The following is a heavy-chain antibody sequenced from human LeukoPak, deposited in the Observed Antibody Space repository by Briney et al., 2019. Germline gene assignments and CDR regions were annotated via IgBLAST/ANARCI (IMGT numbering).Heavy chain of an antibody. CDR1: GGSISSGSYY. CDR2: IYTSGST. Sequence: PSQTLSLTCTVSGGSISSGSYYWSWIRQPAGKGLEWIGRIYTSGSTNYNPSLKSRVTISVDTSISTAYLQWSSLKASDTAMYYCARSKYSYAESDYWGQGTLVTVSS. J-gene: IGHJ4*02. D-gene: IGHD5-18*01. V-gene: IGHV4-61*02. CDR3: ARSKYSYAESDY.